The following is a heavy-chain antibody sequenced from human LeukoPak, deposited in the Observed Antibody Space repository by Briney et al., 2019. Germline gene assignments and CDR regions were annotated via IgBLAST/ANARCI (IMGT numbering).Heavy chain of an antibody. V-gene: IGHV3-33*08. Sequence: GGSLRLSCAVSGCNFSNYWMTWVRQAPGKGPDRVAVIWFDGSNKYYANSVKGRFTISRDNSKNTLYLQINSLRAEDTAVYYCARANYGSGSNYYYGLDVWGQGTTVTVSS. D-gene: IGHD3-10*01. J-gene: IGHJ6*02. CDR3: ARANYGSGSNYYYGLDV. CDR2: IWFDGSNK. CDR1: GCNFSNYW.